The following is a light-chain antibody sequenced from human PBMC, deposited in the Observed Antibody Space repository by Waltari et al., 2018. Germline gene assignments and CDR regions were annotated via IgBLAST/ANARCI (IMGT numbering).Light chain of an antibody. V-gene: IGKV3-20*01. CDR3: QQYGRSPRT. J-gene: IGKJ1*01. CDR2: GAS. Sequence: EIVLTQSPGTLSSSPGERATLSCRASQSVSRSYLAWYQQKPGQAPRLLIYGASSRATGITDRFSGSGSGTDFTLTISRLEPEDFAVYYCQQYGRSPRTFGQGTTVEIK. CDR1: QSVSRSY.